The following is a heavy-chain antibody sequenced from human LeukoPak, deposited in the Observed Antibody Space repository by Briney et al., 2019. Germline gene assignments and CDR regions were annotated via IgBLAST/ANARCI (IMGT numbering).Heavy chain of an antibody. CDR1: GFTFSSYG. V-gene: IGHV3-23*01. Sequence: GGSLRLSCAASGFTFSSYGMHWVRQAPGKGLEWVSAISGSGGSTYYADSVKGRFTISRDNSKNTLYLQMNSLRAEDTAVYYCAKYSSSLTDWFDPWGQGTLVTVSS. CDR2: ISGSGGST. J-gene: IGHJ5*02. D-gene: IGHD6-13*01. CDR3: AKYSSSLTDWFDP.